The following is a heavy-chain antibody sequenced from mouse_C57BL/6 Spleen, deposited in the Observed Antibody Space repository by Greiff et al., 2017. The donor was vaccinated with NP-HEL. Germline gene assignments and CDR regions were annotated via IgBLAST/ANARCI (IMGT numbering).Heavy chain of an antibody. J-gene: IGHJ2*01. V-gene: IGHV14-4*01. CDR1: GFNIKDDY. CDR3: TTNDGRFDY. CDR2: IDPENGDT. Sequence: VQLQQSGAELVRPGASVKLSCTASGFNIKDDYMHWVKQRPEQGLEWIGWIDPENGDTEYASKFQGKATITADTSSNTASLQLSSLTSEDTAVYYCTTNDGRFDYWGQGTTLTVSS. D-gene: IGHD1-1*01.